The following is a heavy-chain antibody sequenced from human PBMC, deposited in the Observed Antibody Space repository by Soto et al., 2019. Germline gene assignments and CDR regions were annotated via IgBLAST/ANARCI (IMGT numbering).Heavy chain of an antibody. CDR1: GFTFRDYA. D-gene: IGHD6-6*01. Sequence: GGSLRLSCIASGFTFRDYAIIWVRQAPGKGLECLSGISGRADATHYAASVKGRFAISRDNSKNTLYLQMNSLRAEDTAVYYCARAGPQYSSSSIDYWGQGTLVTVSS. CDR3: ARAGPQYSSSSIDY. J-gene: IGHJ4*02. CDR2: ISGRADAT. V-gene: IGHV3-23*01.